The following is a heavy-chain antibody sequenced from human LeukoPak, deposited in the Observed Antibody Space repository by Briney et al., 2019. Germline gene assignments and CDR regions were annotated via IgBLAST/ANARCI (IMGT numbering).Heavy chain of an antibody. J-gene: IGHJ4*02. CDR3: ARCISMVRGVIRPPDY. Sequence: PSETLSLTCSVSGGSISSSSYHWGWIRQSPGKGLEWIGSIYYSGSAYYNPSLKSRLTISVDTSKNQFSLKLSSVTAADTAAYYCARCISMVRGVIRPPDYWGQGTLVTVSS. CDR1: GGSISSSSYH. V-gene: IGHV4-39*01. CDR2: IYYSGSA. D-gene: IGHD3-10*01.